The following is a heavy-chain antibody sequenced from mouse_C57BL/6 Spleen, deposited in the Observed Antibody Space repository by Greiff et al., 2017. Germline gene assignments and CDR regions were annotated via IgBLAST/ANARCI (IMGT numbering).Heavy chain of an antibody. J-gene: IGHJ2*01. D-gene: IGHD2-4*01. CDR3: ARHAAMITPYYFDY. Sequence: EVQVVESGGDLVKPGGSLKLSCAASGFTFSSYGMSWVRQTPDKRLEWVATISSGGSYTYYPDSVKGRFTISRDNAKNTLYLQMSSLKSEDTAMYYCARHAAMITPYYFDYWGQGTTLTVSS. CDR2: ISSGGSYT. CDR1: GFTFSSYG. V-gene: IGHV5-6*01.